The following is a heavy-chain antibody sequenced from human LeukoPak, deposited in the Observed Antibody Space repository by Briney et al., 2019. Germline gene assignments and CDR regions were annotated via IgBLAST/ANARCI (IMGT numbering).Heavy chain of an antibody. J-gene: IGHJ4*02. CDR3: AVGYCSSTSCTEGVRSMYYFDY. D-gene: IGHD2-2*03. CDR2: ISSSGSTI. Sequence: GGSLRLSCAASGFTFSDYYMSWIRQAPGKGLEWVSYISSSGSTIYYADSVKGRFTISRDNAKNSLYLQMNSLRAEDTAVYYCAVGYCSSTSCTEGVRSMYYFDYWGQGTLVTVSS. CDR1: GFTFSDYY. V-gene: IGHV3-11*01.